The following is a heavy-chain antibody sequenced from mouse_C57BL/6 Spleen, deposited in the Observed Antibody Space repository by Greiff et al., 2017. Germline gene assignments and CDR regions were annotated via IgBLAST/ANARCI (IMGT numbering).Heavy chain of an antibody. V-gene: IGHV1-54*01. D-gene: IGHD2-3*01. CDR1: GYAFTNYL. Sequence: QVQLQQSGAELVRPGTSVKVSCKASGYAFTNYLIEWVKQRPGQGLEWIGVINPGSGGTNYNEKFKGKATLTADKSSSTSYMQLSILTSEDSAVYFLARSAYDGYGAMDYWGQGTSVTVSS. J-gene: IGHJ4*01. CDR2: INPGSGGT. CDR3: ARSAYDGYGAMDY.